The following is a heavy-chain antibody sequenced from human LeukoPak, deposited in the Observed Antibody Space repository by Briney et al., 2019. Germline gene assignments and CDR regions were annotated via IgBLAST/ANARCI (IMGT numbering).Heavy chain of an antibody. Sequence: GGSLRLSCAASGLTFRSYEMNWVRQAPGKGLEWVSYISSSDSSTHYADSVKGRFTISRDNAKNSLYLQMNSLRVEDMGVYYCARETRGHYYDSSGPDHWGQGTLVTVSS. CDR1: GLTFRSYE. D-gene: IGHD3-22*01. J-gene: IGHJ5*02. V-gene: IGHV3-48*03. CDR2: ISSSDSST. CDR3: ARETRGHYYDSSGPDH.